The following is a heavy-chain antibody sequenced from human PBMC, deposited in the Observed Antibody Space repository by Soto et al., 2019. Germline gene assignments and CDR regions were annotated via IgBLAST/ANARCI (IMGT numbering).Heavy chain of an antibody. D-gene: IGHD3-10*01. V-gene: IGHV3-21*01. Sequence: GGSLRLSCAASGFTFSSYSMNWVRQAPGKGLEWVSSISSSSSYIYYADSVKGRFTISRDNAKNSLYLQMNSLRAEDTAVYYCASDVWFGELSPIYWGQGTLVTVSS. J-gene: IGHJ4*02. CDR1: GFTFSSYS. CDR3: ASDVWFGELSPIY. CDR2: ISSSSSYI.